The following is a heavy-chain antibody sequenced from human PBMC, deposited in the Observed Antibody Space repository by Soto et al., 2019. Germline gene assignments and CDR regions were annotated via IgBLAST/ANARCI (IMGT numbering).Heavy chain of an antibody. CDR1: GYTFTSYD. CDR3: ARGRGIVVVVAATDYYYYMDV. Sequence: ASVKVSCKASGYTFTSYDINWVRQATGQGLEWMGWMNPNSGNTGYAQKFQGRVTMTRNTSISTAYMELSSLRSEDTAVYYCARGRGIVVVVAATDYYYYMDVWGKGTTVTVSS. D-gene: IGHD2-15*01. CDR2: MNPNSGNT. J-gene: IGHJ6*03. V-gene: IGHV1-8*01.